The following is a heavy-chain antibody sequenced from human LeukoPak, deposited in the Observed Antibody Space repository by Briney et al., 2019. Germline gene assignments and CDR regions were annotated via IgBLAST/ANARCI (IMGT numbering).Heavy chain of an antibody. Sequence: GGSLRLSCAASGFTFSSYGMHWVRQAPGKGLEWVAVIWYDGSNKYYTDSVKGRFTISRDNSNNTLYLQVNSLRADDTAVYYCARALYGSGSYRVVAYWGQGTLVTVSS. CDR2: IWYDGSNK. D-gene: IGHD3-10*01. CDR1: GFTFSSYG. CDR3: ARALYGSGSYRVVAY. J-gene: IGHJ4*02. V-gene: IGHV3-33*01.